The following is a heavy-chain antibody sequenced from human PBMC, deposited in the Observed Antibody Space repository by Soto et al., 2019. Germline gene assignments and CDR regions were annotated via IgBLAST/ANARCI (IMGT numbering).Heavy chain of an antibody. Sequence: SETLSLTCTVSGGSISSSPYYWGWIRQPPGKGLEWIGNIYYNGNTFYNPSLKSRVTISIDTSKNQFSLKLSSVTAADTAVYYCAGHGPLSNNWNQLDYWGQGTLVTVSS. CDR3: AGHGPLSNNWNQLDY. D-gene: IGHD1-1*01. V-gene: IGHV4-39*01. CDR1: GGSISSSPYY. J-gene: IGHJ4*02. CDR2: IYYNGNT.